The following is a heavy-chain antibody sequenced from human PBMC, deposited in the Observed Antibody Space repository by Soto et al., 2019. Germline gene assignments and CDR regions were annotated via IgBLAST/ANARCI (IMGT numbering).Heavy chain of an antibody. D-gene: IGHD3-3*01. CDR2: IKSKTDGGTT. Sequence: PGGSLRLSCAASGFTFSNAWMSWVRQAPGKGLEWVGRIKSKTDGGTTDYAAPVKGRFTISRDDSKNTLYLQMNSLKTEDTAVYYCTTESPDFWSGYYYYYYMDVWGKGTTVTVSS. J-gene: IGHJ6*03. CDR1: GFTFSNAW. CDR3: TTESPDFWSGYYYYYYMDV. V-gene: IGHV3-15*01.